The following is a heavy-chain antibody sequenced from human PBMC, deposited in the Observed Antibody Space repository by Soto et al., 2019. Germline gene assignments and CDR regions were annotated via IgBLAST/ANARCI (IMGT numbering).Heavy chain of an antibody. Sequence: SETLSLTCSVSGGSVSNKTYYWSWIRQPPGKRLGWIGYVYYSGTTNYNPSLKSRVTISVDLSKNQFSLRLSSVTTADTALYYCARTTAVPNTLRSRYFFDYWGQGTLVTVSS. J-gene: IGHJ4*02. D-gene: IGHD4-17*01. V-gene: IGHV4-61*01. CDR2: VYYSGTT. CDR3: ARTTAVPNTLRSRYFFDY. CDR1: GGSVSNKTYY.